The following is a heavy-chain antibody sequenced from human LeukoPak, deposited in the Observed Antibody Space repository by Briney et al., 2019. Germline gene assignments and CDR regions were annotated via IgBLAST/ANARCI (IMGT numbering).Heavy chain of an antibody. D-gene: IGHD3-10*01. CDR3: AREFASGSYYY. CDR2: IHPADSDT. Sequence: GESLKISCKGSGYSFTNYWIDWVRQMPGKGLEWMGIIHPADSDTRYSPSFQGQVTITADKSINTAYLQWSSLKASDTAMYYCAREFASGSYYYWGQGTLVTVSP. J-gene: IGHJ4*02. V-gene: IGHV5-51*01. CDR1: GYSFTNYW.